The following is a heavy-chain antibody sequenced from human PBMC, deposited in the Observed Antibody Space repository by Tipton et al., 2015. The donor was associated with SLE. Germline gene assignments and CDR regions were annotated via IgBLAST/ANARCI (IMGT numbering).Heavy chain of an antibody. J-gene: IGHJ3*02. CDR3: ARDQRFMDAFDI. CDR1: GYSISSGYY. D-gene: IGHD6-25*01. V-gene: IGHV4-38-2*02. CDR2: IYHSGST. Sequence: TLSLTCAVSGYSISSGYYWGWIRQPPGKGLEWIGSIYHSGSTNYNPSLKSRVTISVDTSKNQFSLKLSSVTAADTAVYYCARDQRFMDAFDIWGQGTMVTVSS.